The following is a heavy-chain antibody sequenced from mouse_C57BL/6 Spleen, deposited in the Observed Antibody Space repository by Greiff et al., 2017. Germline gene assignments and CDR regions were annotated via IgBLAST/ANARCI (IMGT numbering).Heavy chain of an antibody. CDR3: ARSGVGGPFDY. J-gene: IGHJ2*01. V-gene: IGHV1-53*01. Sequence: QVQLKQPGTELVKPGASVKLSCKASGYTFTSYWMHWVKQRPGQGLEWIGNINPSNGGTNYNEKFKSKATLTVDKSSSTAYMQLRSLTSEDSAVYYCARSGVGGPFDYWGQGTTLTVSS. CDR1: GYTFTSYW. CDR2: INPSNGGT. D-gene: IGHD3-2*02.